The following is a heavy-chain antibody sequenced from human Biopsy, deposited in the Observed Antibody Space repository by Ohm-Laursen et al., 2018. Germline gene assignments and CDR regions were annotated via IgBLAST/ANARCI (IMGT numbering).Heavy chain of an antibody. J-gene: IGHJ5*02. CDR1: GGSISSSSTYY. Sequence: SETLSLTCTVSGGSISSSSTYYWAWLRQPPGKGLEWIGNIYNTETTFYNPSLKSRITISIDTSTNQFSLKVSSVTAADTALYFCARHPTGFWFDPWGHGTLVTVSS. CDR2: IYNTETT. V-gene: IGHV4-39*01. CDR3: ARHPTGFWFDP.